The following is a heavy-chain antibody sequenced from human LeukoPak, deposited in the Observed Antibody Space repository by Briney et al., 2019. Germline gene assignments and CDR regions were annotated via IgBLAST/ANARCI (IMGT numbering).Heavy chain of an antibody. CDR1: GFTFSSYA. Sequence: PGGSLRLSCAASGFTFSSYAMGWVRQAPGKGLEWIGEINHSGSTNYNPSLKSRVTISVDTSKNQFSLKLSSVTAADTAVYYCARAETYYYDSSGYPLPFLFDYWGQGTLVTVSS. CDR2: INHSGST. D-gene: IGHD3-22*01. J-gene: IGHJ4*02. CDR3: ARAETYYYDSSGYPLPFLFDY. V-gene: IGHV4-34*01.